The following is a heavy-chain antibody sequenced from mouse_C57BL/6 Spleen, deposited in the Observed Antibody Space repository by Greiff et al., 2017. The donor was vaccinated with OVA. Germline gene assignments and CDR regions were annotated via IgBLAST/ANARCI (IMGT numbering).Heavy chain of an antibody. CDR1: GYTFTEYT. Sequence: QVQLQQSGAELVKPGASVKLSCKASGYTFTEYTIHWVKQRSGQGLEWIGWFYPGSGSIKYNEKFKDKATLTADKSSSTVYMELSRVTSEDSAVYFCARHEWDYYGSSYGYFDYWGKGTTLTVSS. J-gene: IGHJ2*01. D-gene: IGHD1-1*01. CDR2: FYPGSGSI. CDR3: ARHEWDYYGSSYGYFDY. V-gene: IGHV1-62-2*01.